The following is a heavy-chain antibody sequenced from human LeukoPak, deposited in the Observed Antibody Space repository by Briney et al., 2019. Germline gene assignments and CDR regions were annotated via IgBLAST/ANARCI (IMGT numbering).Heavy chain of an antibody. D-gene: IGHD3-9*01. J-gene: IGHJ4*02. Sequence: PGGSLRLSCSASGFTFSSYAMHWVRQAPGKGLEYASAISSNGGSTYYADSVKGRFTISRDNSKNTLYLQMSSLRAEDTAVYYCVKAGNYDILTGYYNVPPFDYWGQGTLVTVSS. CDR3: VKAGNYDILTGYYNVPPFDY. CDR2: ISSNGGST. CDR1: GFTFSSYA. V-gene: IGHV3-64D*06.